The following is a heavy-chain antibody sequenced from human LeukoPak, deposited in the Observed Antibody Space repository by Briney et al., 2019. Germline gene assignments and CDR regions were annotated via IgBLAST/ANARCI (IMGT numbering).Heavy chain of an antibody. Sequence: GGSLRLSCAASGFTFSSYGMHWVRQAPGKGLEWVAVIWYDGSNKYYADSVKGRFTISRDNSKNTLYLQMNSLRAEDTAVYYCARGATSGSYPFFYWGQGTLVTVSS. CDR3: ARGATSGSYPFFY. V-gene: IGHV3-33*01. D-gene: IGHD1-26*01. CDR2: IWYDGSNK. J-gene: IGHJ4*02. CDR1: GFTFSSYG.